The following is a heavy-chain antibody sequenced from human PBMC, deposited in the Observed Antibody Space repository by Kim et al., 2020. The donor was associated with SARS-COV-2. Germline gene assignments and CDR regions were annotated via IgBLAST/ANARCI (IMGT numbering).Heavy chain of an antibody. V-gene: IGHV3-11*06. J-gene: IGHJ6*02. CDR3: ARVPREDIVATWDYYGMDV. D-gene: IGHD5-12*01. Sequence: GRFTISRDNAKNSLYLQMNSLRAEDTAVYYCARVPREDIVATWDYYGMDVWGQGTTVTVSS.